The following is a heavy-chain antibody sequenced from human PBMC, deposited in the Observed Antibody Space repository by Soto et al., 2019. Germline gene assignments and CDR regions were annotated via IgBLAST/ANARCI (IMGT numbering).Heavy chain of an antibody. J-gene: IGHJ4*02. CDR2: ISGSGGST. CDR3: AKDMITFGGVIGYFDY. CDR1: GFAFSSYA. D-gene: IGHD3-16*02. Sequence: GGSLRLSCAASGFAFSSYAMSWFRQAPGKGLEWVSAISGSGGSTYYADSVKGRFTISRDNSKNTLYLQMNSLRAEDTAVYYCAKDMITFGGVIGYFDYWGQGTLVTVSS. V-gene: IGHV3-23*01.